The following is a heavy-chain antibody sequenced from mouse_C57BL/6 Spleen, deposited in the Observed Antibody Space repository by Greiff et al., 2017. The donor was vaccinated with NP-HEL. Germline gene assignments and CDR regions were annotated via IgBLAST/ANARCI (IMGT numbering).Heavy chain of an antibody. CDR3: ARPVVARGDYYAMDY. Sequence: VQLQQPGAELVKPGASVKMSCKASGYTFTSYWITWVKQRPGQGLEWIGDIYPGSGSTNYNEKFKSKATLTVDTSSSTAYMRLSSLTSEDSAVYYCARPVVARGDYYAMDYWGQGTSVTVSS. V-gene: IGHV1-55*01. J-gene: IGHJ4*01. CDR2: IYPGSGST. CDR1: GYTFTSYW. D-gene: IGHD1-1*01.